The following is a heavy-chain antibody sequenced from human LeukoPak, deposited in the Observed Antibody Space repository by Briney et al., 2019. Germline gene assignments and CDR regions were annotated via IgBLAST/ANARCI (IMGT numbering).Heavy chain of an antibody. V-gene: IGHV4-61*02. J-gene: IGHJ5*02. CDR2: IYTSGSI. CDR3: ARGLLWFGELFNKGWFDP. CDR1: GGSISSGSYY. D-gene: IGHD3-10*01. Sequence: PSETLSLTCTVSGGSISSGSYYWSWIRQPAGKGLEWIGRIYTSGSINYNPSLKSRVTISVDTSKNQFSLKLSSVTAADTAVYYCARGLLWFGELFNKGWFDPWGQGTLVTVSS.